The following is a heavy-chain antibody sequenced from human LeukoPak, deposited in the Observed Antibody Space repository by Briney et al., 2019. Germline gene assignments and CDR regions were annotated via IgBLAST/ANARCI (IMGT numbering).Heavy chain of an antibody. CDR2: IIPIFGIA. CDR1: GGTFSSYA. D-gene: IGHD1-26*01. CDR3: AVYSGSDYTRLDY. V-gene: IGHV1-69*04. Sequence: SVKVSCKASGGTFSSYAISWVRQAPGQGLEWMGRIIPIFGIANYAQKFRGRVTITADKSTSTAYMELSSLRSEDTAVYYCAVYSGSDYTRLDYWGQGTLVTVSS. J-gene: IGHJ4*02.